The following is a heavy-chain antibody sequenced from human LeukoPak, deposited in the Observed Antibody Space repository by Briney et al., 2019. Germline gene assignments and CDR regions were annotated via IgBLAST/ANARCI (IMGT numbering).Heavy chain of an antibody. CDR1: GFTFSSYA. CDR2: ISYDGSNK. J-gene: IGHJ4*02. D-gene: IGHD1-1*01. Sequence: GGSLRLSCAASGFTFSSYAMHWVRQAPGKGLEWVAVISYDGSNKYYADSVKGRFTISRDNSKNTLYLQMNSLRAEDTAVYYCAKDYLPWNQQYYFDYWGQGTLVTVSS. V-gene: IGHV3-30-3*01. CDR3: AKDYLPWNQQYYFDY.